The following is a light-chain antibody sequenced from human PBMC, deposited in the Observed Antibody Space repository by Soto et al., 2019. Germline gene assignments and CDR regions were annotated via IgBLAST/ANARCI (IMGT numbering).Light chain of an antibody. Sequence: DIQMTQSPSTLSASVGDRVTITCRASQSISSWLAWYQQKPGKAPNLLIYKASSLESGVTSRFSGSGSGTEFTLTISSLQPDDFATYYCQQYNSYSRTFGQGTKVEIK. CDR3: QQYNSYSRT. J-gene: IGKJ1*01. CDR1: QSISSW. V-gene: IGKV1-5*03. CDR2: KAS.